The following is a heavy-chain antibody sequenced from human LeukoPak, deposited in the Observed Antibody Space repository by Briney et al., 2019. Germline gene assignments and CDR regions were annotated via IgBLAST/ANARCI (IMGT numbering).Heavy chain of an antibody. CDR2: IRYDGSNK. J-gene: IGHJ4*02. D-gene: IGHD3-10*01. CDR3: AKEMGFKIREVMLGFFDY. Sequence: PGGSLRLSCAASGFTFSSYGMHWVRQAPGKGLEWVAFIRYDGSNKYYADSVKGRFTISRDNSKNTLYLQMNSLRAEDTVVYYCAKEMGFKIREVMLGFFDYWGQGTLVTVSS. CDR1: GFTFSSYG. V-gene: IGHV3-30*02.